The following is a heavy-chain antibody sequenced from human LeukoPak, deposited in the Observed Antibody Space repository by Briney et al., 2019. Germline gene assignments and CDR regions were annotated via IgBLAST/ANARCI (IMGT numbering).Heavy chain of an antibody. J-gene: IGHJ5*02. CDR3: TTHDPNWGSSES. V-gene: IGHV3-73*01. Sequence: GGSLKLSCAASAFTFSDSAMHWVRHAPGKGLQWVVRISNNADSYATVYGASVNVRSTISRNESKNTAYMQINSLKTVYTTVYYCTTHDPNWGSSESWGEGALVTVS. D-gene: IGHD7-27*01. CDR1: AFTFSDSA. CDR2: ISNNADSYAT.